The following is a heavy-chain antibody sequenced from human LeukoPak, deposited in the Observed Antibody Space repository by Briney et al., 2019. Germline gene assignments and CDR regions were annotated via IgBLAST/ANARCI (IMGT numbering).Heavy chain of an antibody. CDR1: GFSFTDYY. V-gene: IGHV3-11*06. D-gene: IGHD3-22*01. Sequence: GGSLTLSCAASGFSFTDYYKSWTRQAPAQGQEWVSFINSYSNYTNYADSVKGRFSISRDNAKSSLYLQMNSLRAEDTAVYYCATHYYDSRGYDVGYYFDYWGQGTLVTVSS. J-gene: IGHJ4*02. CDR3: ATHYYDSRGYDVGYYFDY. CDR2: INSYSNYT.